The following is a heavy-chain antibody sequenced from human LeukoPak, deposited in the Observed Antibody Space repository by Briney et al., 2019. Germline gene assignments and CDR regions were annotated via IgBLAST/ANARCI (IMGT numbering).Heavy chain of an antibody. CDR2: IWYDGSNK. Sequence: GRSLRLSCAASGFTFSSYGMHRVRQAPGKGLEWVAVIWYDGSNKYYADSVKGRFTISRDNSKNTLYLQMNSLRAEDTAVYYCASLKMYSSGWSQFDYWGQGTLVTVSS. CDR3: ASLKMYSSGWSQFDY. V-gene: IGHV3-33*01. CDR1: GFTFSSYG. D-gene: IGHD6-19*01. J-gene: IGHJ4*02.